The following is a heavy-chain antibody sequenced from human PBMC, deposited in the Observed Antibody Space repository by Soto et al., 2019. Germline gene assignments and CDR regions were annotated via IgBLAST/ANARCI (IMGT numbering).Heavy chain of an antibody. CDR2: IYPGDSDT. CDR1: GYSFTSYW. D-gene: IGHD6-13*01. Sequence: GASLKISCKGSGYSFTSYWIGWVRQMPGKGLEWMGIIYPGDSDTRYSPSFQGQVTISADKSISTAYLQWSSLKASDTAMYYCARAYSSSWSNYYYYGMEVWGQGTTVTVSS. J-gene: IGHJ6*02. V-gene: IGHV5-51*01. CDR3: ARAYSSSWSNYYYYGMEV.